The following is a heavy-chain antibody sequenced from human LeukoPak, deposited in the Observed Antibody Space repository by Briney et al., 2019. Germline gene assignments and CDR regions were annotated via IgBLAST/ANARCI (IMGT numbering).Heavy chain of an antibody. D-gene: IGHD1-20*01. V-gene: IGHV3-20*04. CDR3: AKDQSEPYNWNPPLLYYFDY. CDR1: GFTFDDYG. Sequence: GGSLRPSCAASGFTFDDYGMSWVRQAPGKGLEWVSGINWNGGSTGYADSVKGRFTISRDNSKNTLYLQMNSLRAEDTAVYYCAKDQSEPYNWNPPLLYYFDYWGQGTLVTVSS. CDR2: INWNGGST. J-gene: IGHJ4*02.